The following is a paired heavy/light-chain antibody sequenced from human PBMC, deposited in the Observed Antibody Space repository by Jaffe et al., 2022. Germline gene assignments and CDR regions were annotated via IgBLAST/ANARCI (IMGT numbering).Heavy chain of an antibody. Sequence: QVQLQESGPGLVKPSETLSLTCAVSGYSISSGYYWGWIRQPPGKGLEWIGSIYHSGSTYYNPSLKSRVTISVDTSKNQFSLKLSSVTAADTAVYYCASGSGGGKRGSCYSALCYFDYWGQGTLVTVSS. D-gene: IGHD2-15*01. CDR1: GYSISSGYY. J-gene: IGHJ4*02. CDR2: IYHSGST. V-gene: IGHV4-38-2*01. CDR3: ASGSGGGKRGSCYSALCYFDY.
Light chain of an antibody. CDR2: GAS. CDR3: QQYGSSSIT. V-gene: IGKV3-20*01. J-gene: IGKJ5*01. CDR1: QSVSSSY. Sequence: EIVLTQSPGTLSLSPGERATLSCRASQSVSSSYLAWYQQKPGQAPRLLIYGASSRATGIPDRFSGSGSGTDFTLTISRLEPEDFAVYYCQQYGSSSITFGQGTRLEIK.